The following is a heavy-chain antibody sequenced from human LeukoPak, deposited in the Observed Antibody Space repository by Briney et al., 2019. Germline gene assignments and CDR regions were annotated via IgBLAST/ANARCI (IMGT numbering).Heavy chain of an antibody. Sequence: PGGSLRLSCAASGFTFSSYWMSWVRQAPGKGLEWVANIKQDGSEKYYVDSVKGRFTISRDNAKNSLYLHMNSLRAEDTAVYYCARFCSGGSCYYAIDYWGQGTLVTVSS. CDR3: ARFCSGGSCYYAIDY. CDR1: GFTFSSYW. J-gene: IGHJ4*02. D-gene: IGHD2-15*01. CDR2: IKQDGSEK. V-gene: IGHV3-7*01.